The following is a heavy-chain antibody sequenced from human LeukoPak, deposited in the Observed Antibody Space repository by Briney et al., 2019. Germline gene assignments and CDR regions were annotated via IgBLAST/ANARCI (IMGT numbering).Heavy chain of an antibody. Sequence: SETLSLTCTVSGGYTGSHYWSWIRQPAGKGLEWIGRISPSGTTHYNPSLGSRVTMSVDTSKNHLYLSLASVTAADTAVYYCSRESGPYCPFGHWGQGTLVAVTS. CDR2: ISPSGTT. D-gene: IGHD1-26*01. V-gene: IGHV4-4*07. CDR1: GGYTGSHY. J-gene: IGHJ5*02. CDR3: SRESGPYCPFGH.